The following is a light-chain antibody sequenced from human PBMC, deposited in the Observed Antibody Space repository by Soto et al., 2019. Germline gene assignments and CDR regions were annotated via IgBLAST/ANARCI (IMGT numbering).Light chain of an antibody. CDR1: QSVWTY. V-gene: IGKV3-11*01. J-gene: IGKJ5*01. CDR2: DAS. CDR3: QQRNNWPRST. Sequence: EIVLTQSPATLSLYPGERATLSCRASQSVWTYLAWYQQKRGQAPRLLMYDASNRASGVPARFSGSGSGTDFTLTISSLEPEDFAVYYCQQRNNWPRSTFGQGTRLEMK.